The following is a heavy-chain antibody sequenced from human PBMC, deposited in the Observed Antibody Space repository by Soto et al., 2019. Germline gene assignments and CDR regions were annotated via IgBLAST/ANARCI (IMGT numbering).Heavy chain of an antibody. CDR2: IYYSGST. D-gene: IGHD6-19*01. CDR3: ARSSGWDFDY. V-gene: IGHV4-59*01. J-gene: IGHJ4*02. Sequence: SETLSLTCTVSGGSLSSYYWSWIRQPPGKGLEWIGYIYYSGSTNYNPSLKSRVTISVDTSKNQFSLKLSSVTAADTAVYYCARSSGWDFDYWGQGTLVTVSS. CDR1: GGSLSSYY.